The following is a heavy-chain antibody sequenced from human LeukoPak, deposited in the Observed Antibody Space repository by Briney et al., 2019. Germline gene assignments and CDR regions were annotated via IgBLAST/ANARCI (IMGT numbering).Heavy chain of an antibody. J-gene: IGHJ4*02. CDR1: GYSISSGYY. D-gene: IGHD6-6*01. V-gene: IGHV4-38-2*02. Sequence: SETLSLTCAVSGYSISSGYYWGRIRQPPGKGLEWIGSIYHSGSTYYNPSLKSRVTISVDTSKNQFSLKLSSVTAADTAVYYCARESVQGFDYWGQGTLVTVSS. CDR2: IYHSGST. CDR3: ARESVQGFDY.